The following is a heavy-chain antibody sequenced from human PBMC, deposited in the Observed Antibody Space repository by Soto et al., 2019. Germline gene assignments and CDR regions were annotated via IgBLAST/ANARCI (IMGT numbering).Heavy chain of an antibody. J-gene: IGHJ4*02. CDR1: GFTFSSYG. V-gene: IGHV3-33*01. D-gene: IGHD3-22*01. CDR3: ARDSEVITRVGFDY. Sequence: QVQLVESGGGVVQPGRSLRLSCAASGFTFSSYGMHWVRQAPGKGLEWVAVIWYDGSNKYYADSVKGRFTIPRDNSKNTQYLQMNSLRAEDTAVYYCARDSEVITRVGFDYWGQGTLVTVSS. CDR2: IWYDGSNK.